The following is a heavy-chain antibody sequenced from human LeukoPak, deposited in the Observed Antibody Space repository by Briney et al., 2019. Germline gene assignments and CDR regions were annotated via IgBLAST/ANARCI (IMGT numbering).Heavy chain of an antibody. CDR3: GRHPQTLAVAVPKRLWEVRE. CDR1: GGSISSNSYF. D-gene: IGHD3-16*01. J-gene: IGHJ4*02. CDR2: IYYRGNT. Sequence: PSETLSLTCTVSGGSISSNSYFWGWVRQPPGKGLEWIVSIYYRGNTYYNPSLKSRVTISVDTSKNQFSLKLNSVTAADTAVYYCGRHPQTLAVAVPKRLWEVREWGQGALVTVSS. V-gene: IGHV4-39*01.